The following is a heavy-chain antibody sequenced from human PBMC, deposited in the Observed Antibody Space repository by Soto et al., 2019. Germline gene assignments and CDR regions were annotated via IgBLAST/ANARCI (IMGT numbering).Heavy chain of an antibody. V-gene: IGHV1-46*01. CDR3: ARDSWGYGFDY. J-gene: IGHJ4*02. CDR2: INPNGGST. Sequence: EASVKVSCKASGYTFTSYYMHWVRQAPGQGLEWMGIINPNGGSTSYAQKFQGRVTMTRDTSTSTVCMEVSSLRSEDTAVYYCARDSWGYGFDYWGQGTLVTVSS. CDR1: GYTFTSYY. D-gene: IGHD4-17*01.